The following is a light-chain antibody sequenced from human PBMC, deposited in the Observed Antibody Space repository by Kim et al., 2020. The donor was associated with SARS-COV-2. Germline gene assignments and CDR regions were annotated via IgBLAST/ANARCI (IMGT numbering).Light chain of an antibody. V-gene: IGLV2-14*03. Sequence: QSALTQPASVSGSPGQSITISCTGTSSDVGDYKYVSWYQQHPGKAPKLMIYDVSRRPSGISNRFSGSKSGNTASLTISGLQAEDEADYYCSSYTSTRSCVSGTGTKVTVL. CDR2: DVS. CDR3: SSYTSTRSCV. J-gene: IGLJ1*01. CDR1: SSDVGDYKY.